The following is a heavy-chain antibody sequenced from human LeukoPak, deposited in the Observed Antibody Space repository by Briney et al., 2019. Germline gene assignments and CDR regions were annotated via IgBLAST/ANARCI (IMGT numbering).Heavy chain of an antibody. Sequence: ASVKVSCKASGGTFSSYAISWVRQAPGQGLEWMGRIIPILGIANYAQKFQGRVTITADKSTSTAYMELSSLRSEDTAVYYCAREYRYDILTGYCAASSTFDYWGQGTLVTVSS. CDR2: IIPILGIA. D-gene: IGHD3-9*01. CDR3: AREYRYDILTGYCAASSTFDY. V-gene: IGHV1-69*04. CDR1: GGTFSSYA. J-gene: IGHJ4*02.